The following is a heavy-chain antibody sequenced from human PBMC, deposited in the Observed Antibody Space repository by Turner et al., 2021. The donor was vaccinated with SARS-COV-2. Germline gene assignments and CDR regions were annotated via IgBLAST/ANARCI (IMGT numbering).Heavy chain of an antibody. Sequence: EVQLLESGGGLVPPGGSLSLSCAASRFTFSSYGMSWVRQAPGKGLEWVAAISGSGDRRYYANAVKGRCTITRDNSKNTLYLQMNSQRAEDTAVYYCAKEDQPLRGYYFYYDMDVWGQGTTVTVSS. V-gene: IGHV3-23*01. CDR2: ISGSGDRR. D-gene: IGHD2-2*01. CDR1: RFTFSSYG. J-gene: IGHJ6*02. CDR3: AKEDQPLRGYYFYYDMDV.